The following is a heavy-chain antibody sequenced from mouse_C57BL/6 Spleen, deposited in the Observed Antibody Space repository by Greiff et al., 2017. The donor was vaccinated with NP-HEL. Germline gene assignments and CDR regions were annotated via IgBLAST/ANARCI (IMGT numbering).Heavy chain of an antibody. J-gene: IGHJ2*01. D-gene: IGHD2-4*01. V-gene: IGHV1-63*01. CDR2: IYPGGGYT. CDR3: ARVDYGGKYFDY. Sequence: QVQLKESGAELVRPGTSVKMSCKASGYTFTNYWIGWAKQRPGHGLEWIGDIYPGGGYTNYNEKFKGKATLTADKSSSTAYMQFSSLTSEDSAIYYCARVDYGGKYFDYWGQGTTLTVSS. CDR1: GYTFTNYW.